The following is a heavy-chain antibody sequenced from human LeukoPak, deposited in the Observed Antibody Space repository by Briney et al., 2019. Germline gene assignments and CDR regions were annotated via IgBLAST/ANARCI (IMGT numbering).Heavy chain of an antibody. CDR1: GFTFSSYA. CDR3: AKGYYYDSSGYPLYYGMDV. CDR2: ISGSGGST. V-gene: IGHV3-23*01. Sequence: GGSLRLSCAVSGFTFSSYAMSWVRQAPGKGLEWVSAISGSGGSTYYADSVKGRFTISRDNSKNTLYLQMNSLRAEDTAVYYCAKGYYYDSSGYPLYYGMDVWGQGTTVTVSS. J-gene: IGHJ6*02. D-gene: IGHD3-22*01.